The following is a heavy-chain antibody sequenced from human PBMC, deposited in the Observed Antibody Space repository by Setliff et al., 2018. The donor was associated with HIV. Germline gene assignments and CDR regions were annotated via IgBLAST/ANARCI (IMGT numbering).Heavy chain of an antibody. D-gene: IGHD3-10*02. V-gene: IGHV3-23*01. Sequence: GGSLRLSCAASGFTFSTYAMSWVRQAPGKGLEWVSGISGSGGRTYYADSLKGRFTTSRDNAKNSLYLQMNRLRVEDTAVYYCVKVSRGTVVRGVILVGYFDYWGQGTLVTVSS. CDR3: VKVSRGTVVRGVILVGYFDY. CDR2: ISGSGGRT. J-gene: IGHJ4*02. CDR1: GFTFSTYA.